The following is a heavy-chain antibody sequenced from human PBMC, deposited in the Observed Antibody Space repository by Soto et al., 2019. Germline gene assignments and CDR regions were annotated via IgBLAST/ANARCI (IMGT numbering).Heavy chain of an antibody. CDR3: TTDSNPTTYMDV. V-gene: IGHV3-15*01. D-gene: IGHD4-17*01. J-gene: IGHJ6*03. CDR2: IKSKTDGGTT. Sequence: GGSLRLSCAASGFTFSNAWMSWVRQAPGKGLEWVGRIKSKTDGGTTDYAAPVKGRFTISRDDSKNTLYLQMNSLKTEDTAVYYCTTDSNPTTYMDVWGKGTTVTVSS. CDR1: GFTFSNAW.